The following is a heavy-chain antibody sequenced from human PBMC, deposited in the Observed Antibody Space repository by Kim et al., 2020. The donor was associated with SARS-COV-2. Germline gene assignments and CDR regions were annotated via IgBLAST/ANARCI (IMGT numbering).Heavy chain of an antibody. CDR1: GLTFSSYG. D-gene: IGHD1-1*01. J-gene: IGHJ4*02. V-gene: IGHV3-30*18. Sequence: GGSLRLSCAASGLTFSSYGMHWVRQAPGKGLEWVAAILYDGSNKYYADSVKGRITISRDNSKNTLXXQMNSLRAEDTAVYXCAKGXXTTPNDHDYWGQGTXVTVSS. CDR3: AKGXXTTPNDHDY. CDR2: ILYDGSNK.